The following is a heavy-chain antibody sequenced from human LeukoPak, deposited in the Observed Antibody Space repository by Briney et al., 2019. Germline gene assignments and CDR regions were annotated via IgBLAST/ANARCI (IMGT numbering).Heavy chain of an antibody. D-gene: IGHD6-13*01. V-gene: IGHV4-59*08. J-gene: IGHJ4*02. CDR3: ARVLAAAGTGFDY. CDR1: GGSIRNYY. CDR2: TSDSGHT. Sequence: SETLSVTCTVSGGSIRNYYWNWIRQPPGKGPEWIGYTSDSGHTDYKPSLKSRVTISVDTSKNQFSLKLSSVTAADTAVYYCARVLAAAGTGFDYWGQGTLVTVSS.